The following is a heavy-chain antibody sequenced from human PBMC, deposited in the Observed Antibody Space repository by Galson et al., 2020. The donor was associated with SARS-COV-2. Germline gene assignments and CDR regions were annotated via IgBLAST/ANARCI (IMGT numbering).Heavy chain of an antibody. CDR1: GFTFSSYA. D-gene: IGHD2-15*01. CDR3: ARDWAYSY. CDR2: ISSNGGST. Sequence: GESLKISCAASGFTFSSYAMHWVRQAPGKGLEYVSAISSNGGSTYYANSVKGRFTISRDNSKNTLYLQMGSLRAEDMAVYYCARDWAYSYWGQGTLVTVSS. V-gene: IGHV3-64*01. J-gene: IGHJ4*02.